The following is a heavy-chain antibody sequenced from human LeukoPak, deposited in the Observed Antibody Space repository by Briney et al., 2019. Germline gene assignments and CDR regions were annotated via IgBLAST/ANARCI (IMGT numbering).Heavy chain of an antibody. V-gene: IGHV3-7*01. J-gene: IGHJ4*02. D-gene: IGHD6-6*01. CDR2: IKQDGSEK. CDR3: AKARGLAARPDYFDY. Sequence: GGSLRLSCAATGFIFNSYWMSWVRQAPGKGLEWVANIKQDGSEKYYVDSVKGRFTISRDNAKNSLYLQMNSLRAEDTAVYYCAKARGLAARPDYFDYWGQGTLVTVSS. CDR1: GFIFNSYW.